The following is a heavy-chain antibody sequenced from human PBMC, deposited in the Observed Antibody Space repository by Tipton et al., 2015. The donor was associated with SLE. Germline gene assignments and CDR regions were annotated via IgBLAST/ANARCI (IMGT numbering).Heavy chain of an antibody. CDR1: GFTFSDYY. Sequence: SLRLSCAASGFTFSDYYMSWIRQAPGKGLEWVSYISSSSSYTNYADSVKGRFTISRDNAKDSLFLQMNSLRAEDTAVYYCATTTTMTNYIDYWGQGTLVTVSS. CDR2: ISSSSSYT. CDR3: ATTTTMTNYIDY. V-gene: IGHV3-11*06. D-gene: IGHD4-17*01. J-gene: IGHJ4*02.